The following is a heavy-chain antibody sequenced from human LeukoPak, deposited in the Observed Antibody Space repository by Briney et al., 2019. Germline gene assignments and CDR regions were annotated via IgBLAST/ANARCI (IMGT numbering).Heavy chain of an antibody. J-gene: IGHJ4*02. CDR2: ISYDGNTK. D-gene: IGHD3-10*01. CDR1: GFTFSTSG. Sequence: GGSLRLSYAASGFTFSTSGMHWVRQAPGKGLEWMAVISYDGNTKQYADSVKGRFIISRDNSDNTVYLQMNSLRAEDTAVYYCAKWRRGHYYGSGTELDYWGQGILVTVSS. CDR3: AKWRRGHYYGSGTELDY. V-gene: IGHV3-30*18.